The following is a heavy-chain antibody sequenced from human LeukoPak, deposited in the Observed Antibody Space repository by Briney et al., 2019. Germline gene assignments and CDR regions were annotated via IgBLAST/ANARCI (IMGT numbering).Heavy chain of an antibody. V-gene: IGHV3-30*18. CDR1: GFTFSNYG. CDR3: AKGIPADY. D-gene: IGHD2-2*01. CDR2: ISYDGSNK. Sequence: PGRSLRLSCAASGFTFSNYGMHWVRQAPGKGLEWVAIISYDGSNKYYADSVKGRFTISRDNSKNTLYPQMDSLRAEDTAIYYCAKGIPADYWGQGTLVTVSS. J-gene: IGHJ4*02.